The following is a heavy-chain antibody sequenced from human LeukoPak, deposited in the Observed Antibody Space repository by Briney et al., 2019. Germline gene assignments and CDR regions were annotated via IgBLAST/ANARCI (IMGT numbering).Heavy chain of an antibody. Sequence: PSETLSLTCAVYGGSLSGYYWSWIRQPPGKGLEWIGEINHSGSTNYNPSLKSRVTISVDTSKNQFSLKLSSVTAEDTAVYYCARDTGGVFNWFDPWGQGTLVTVSS. J-gene: IGHJ5*02. D-gene: IGHD1-14*01. CDR1: GGSLSGYY. CDR3: ARDTGGVFNWFDP. V-gene: IGHV4-34*01. CDR2: INHSGST.